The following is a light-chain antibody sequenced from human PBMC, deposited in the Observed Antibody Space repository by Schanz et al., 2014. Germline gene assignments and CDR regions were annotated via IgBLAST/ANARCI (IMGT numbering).Light chain of an antibody. J-gene: IGKJ5*01. V-gene: IGKV3-20*01. Sequence: EIVLTQSPGTLSLSPGERATLSCRASQSVSSGYLAWYQQKPGQAPRLLIYDASNRATGIPDRFTGSGSGTDFTLTISRLEPEDFAVYYCQQYGSSPITFGQGTRLEIK. CDR2: DAS. CDR1: QSVSSGY. CDR3: QQYGSSPIT.